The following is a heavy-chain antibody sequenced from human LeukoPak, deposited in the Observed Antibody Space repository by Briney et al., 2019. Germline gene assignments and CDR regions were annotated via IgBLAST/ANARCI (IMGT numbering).Heavy chain of an antibody. CDR2: IWYDGSNK. J-gene: IGHJ4*02. CDR3: ARGLASYYYGSGRPTPLDY. V-gene: IGHV3-33*01. D-gene: IGHD3-10*01. CDR1: GFTFSSYG. Sequence: GGSPRLSCAASGFTFSSYGMHWVRQAPGKGLEWVAVIWYDGSNKYYADSVKGRFTISRDNSKNTLYLQMNSLRAEDTAVYYCARGLASYYYGSGRPTPLDYWGQGTLVTVSS.